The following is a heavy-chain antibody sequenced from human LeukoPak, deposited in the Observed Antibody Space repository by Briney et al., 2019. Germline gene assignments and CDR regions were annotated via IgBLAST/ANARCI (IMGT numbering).Heavy chain of an antibody. J-gene: IGHJ5*02. Sequence: SETLSLTCTVSGGSISSYYWSWSRQPPGKGLEWIGYISYSGSTNFNPSLKSRVTISVDTSKNQFSLKLSSVTAADTAVYYCAREGTAGTNLNWFDPWGQGTLVTVSS. D-gene: IGHD1-1*01. V-gene: IGHV4-59*01. CDR2: ISYSGST. CDR1: GGSISSYY. CDR3: AREGTAGTNLNWFDP.